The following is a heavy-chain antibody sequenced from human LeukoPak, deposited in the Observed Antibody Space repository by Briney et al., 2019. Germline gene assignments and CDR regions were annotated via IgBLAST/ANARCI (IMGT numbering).Heavy chain of an antibody. CDR1: GFTFSSYS. Sequence: PGGSLRLSCAASGFTFSSYSMNWVRQAPGKGLEWVSYISSSSSTIYYADSVKGRFTISRDNAKNSLYLQMNSLRAEDTAVYYCASSRAAAGTGPLGPPNHWGQGTLVTVSS. CDR3: ASSRAAAGTGPLGPPNH. D-gene: IGHD6-13*01. J-gene: IGHJ5*02. V-gene: IGHV3-48*01. CDR2: ISSSSSTI.